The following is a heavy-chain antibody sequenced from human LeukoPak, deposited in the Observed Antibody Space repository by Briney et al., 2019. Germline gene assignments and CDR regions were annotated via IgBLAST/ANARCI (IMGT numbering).Heavy chain of an antibody. Sequence: SETLSLTCAVYGGSFRGYYWSWIRQPPGKGLEWIGEINDSGSTHYNTSLNSRVTISVDTSKNQFSLKLSSVTAADTAVYYCARDQVVMITFGGVIEQRYYGMDVWGQGTTVTVSS. CDR3: ARDQVVMITFGGVIEQRYYGMDV. D-gene: IGHD3-16*02. V-gene: IGHV4-34*01. J-gene: IGHJ6*02. CDR2: INDSGST. CDR1: GGSFRGYY.